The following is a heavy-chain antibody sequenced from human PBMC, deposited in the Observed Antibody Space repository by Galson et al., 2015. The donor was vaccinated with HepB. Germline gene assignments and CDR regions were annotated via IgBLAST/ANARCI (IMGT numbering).Heavy chain of an antibody. CDR2: ISASGGST. Sequence: SLRLSCAASGFTFSSYAMNWVRRAPGKGLEWVSVISASGGSTYYADSVKGRFTVSRDNSKYMLYLQMNSLTAEDTAVYYCAKDQDGDTSMVVDYWGQGTLVTVSS. CDR1: GFTFSSYA. V-gene: IGHV3-23*01. D-gene: IGHD5-18*01. J-gene: IGHJ4*02. CDR3: AKDQDGDTSMVVDY.